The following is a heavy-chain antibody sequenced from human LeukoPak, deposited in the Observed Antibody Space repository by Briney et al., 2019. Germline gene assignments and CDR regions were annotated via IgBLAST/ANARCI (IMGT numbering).Heavy chain of an antibody. CDR2: INPNSGGT. CDR1: GYTFTGYY. V-gene: IGHV1-2*02. Sequence: ASVKVSCKASGYTFTGYYMHWVRQAPGQGLEWMGWINPNSGGTNYAQKFQGRVTMTRDTSISTAYMELSRLRSDDTAVYYCARGQPMGAPAFDIWGQGTMVTVSS. CDR3: ARGQPMGAPAFDI. J-gene: IGHJ3*02. D-gene: IGHD3-16*01.